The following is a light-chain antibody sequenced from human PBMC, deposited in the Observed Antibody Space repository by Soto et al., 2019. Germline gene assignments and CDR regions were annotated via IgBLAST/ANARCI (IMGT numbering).Light chain of an antibody. CDR3: LVWDNSGDRYV. Sequence: SYELTQPPSVSVAPGQTARITWGGNNIGSKSVHWYQQKPGQAPVVVVYEDYDRPSGIPERFSGSNSGNTATLTITRVEAGDEADYYCLVWDNSGDRYVFGTGTKVTVL. J-gene: IGLJ1*01. CDR1: NIGSKS. CDR2: EDY. V-gene: IGLV3-21*02.